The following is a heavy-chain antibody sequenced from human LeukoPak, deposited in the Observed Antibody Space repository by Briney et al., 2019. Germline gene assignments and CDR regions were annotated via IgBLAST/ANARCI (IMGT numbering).Heavy chain of an antibody. CDR3: ARDSDSSGRTR. V-gene: IGHV3-23*01. CDR1: GFTFSSYA. Sequence: GGSLRLSCAASGFTFSSYAMSWVRQAPGKGLEWVSAISGSGGSTYYADSVKGRFTISRDNAKNSLYLQMNSLRAEDTAVYYCARDSDSSGRTRWGQGTLVTVSS. CDR2: ISGSGGST. J-gene: IGHJ4*02. D-gene: IGHD6-19*01.